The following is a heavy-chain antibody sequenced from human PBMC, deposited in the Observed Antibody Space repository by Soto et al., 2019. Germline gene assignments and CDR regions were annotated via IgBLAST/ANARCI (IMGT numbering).Heavy chain of an antibody. V-gene: IGHV1-69*01. Sequence: QVQLVQSGAEVKRPGSSVKVSCKASGGTFSSYAISWVRQAPGQGLEWMGGIIPIFGTANYAQKFQGRVTITADESTSTAYMELSSLRSEDTAVYYCAREPAARPRRPYYFDYWGQGTLVTVSS. CDR3: AREPAARPRRPYYFDY. J-gene: IGHJ4*02. CDR2: IIPIFGTA. D-gene: IGHD6-6*01. CDR1: GGTFSSYA.